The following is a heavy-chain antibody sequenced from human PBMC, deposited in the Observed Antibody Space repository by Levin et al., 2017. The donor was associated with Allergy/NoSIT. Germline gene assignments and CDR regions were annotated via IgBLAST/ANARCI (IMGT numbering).Heavy chain of an antibody. J-gene: IGHJ3*02. Sequence: LSLTCAASGFTFSTYWMAWVRQAPGKGLEWVANIEKDGSGEYYVDSVKGRFTVSRDNAKNSLYLQMNSLRVEDTAVYYCARDTAYCGGGCYAYDIWGQGTMVTVSS. CDR2: IEKDGSGE. CDR3: ARDTAYCGGGCYAYDI. V-gene: IGHV3-7*01. D-gene: IGHD2-21*02. CDR1: GFTFSTYW.